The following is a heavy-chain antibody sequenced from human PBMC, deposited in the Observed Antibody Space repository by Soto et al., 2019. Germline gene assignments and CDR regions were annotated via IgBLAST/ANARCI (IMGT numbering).Heavy chain of an antibody. V-gene: IGHV4-34*01. CDR2: INHSGST. CDR3: ARRYGYSFDY. J-gene: IGHJ4*02. Sequence: SETLSLTCAVYGVSFSGYYWSWIRQPPGKGLEWIGEINHSGSTNYNPSLKSRVTISVDTSKNQFSLKLSSVTAADTAVYYCARRYGYSFDYWGQGTLVTVSS. CDR1: GVSFSGYY. D-gene: IGHD1-1*01.